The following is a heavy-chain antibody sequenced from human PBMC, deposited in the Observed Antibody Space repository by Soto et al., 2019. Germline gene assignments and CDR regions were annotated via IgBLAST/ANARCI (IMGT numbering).Heavy chain of an antibody. CDR2: IYWDDDK. V-gene: IGHV2-5*02. CDR1: GFSLSTSGVG. Sequence: SGPTMVNPTQSLPLTCALSGFSLSTSGVGVGWIRQTPGKALEWLALIYWDDDKRYSPSLKSRLTITMDTSKNQVVLTMTNMDPVDTATYYCAHNYDEDAFDIWGQGTMVTVSS. J-gene: IGHJ3*02. D-gene: IGHD4-17*01. CDR3: AHNYDEDAFDI.